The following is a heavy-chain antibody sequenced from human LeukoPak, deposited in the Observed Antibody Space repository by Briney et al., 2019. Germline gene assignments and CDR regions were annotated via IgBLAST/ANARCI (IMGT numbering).Heavy chain of an antibody. CDR2: ISYDGSNK. V-gene: IGHV3-30-3*01. D-gene: IGHD5-12*01. CDR3: ARDGAPRGYSGYFYYYGMDV. CDR1: GFTFSSYA. J-gene: IGHJ6*02. Sequence: PGGSRRLSCEASGFTFSSYAMHWVRRAPGKGLEWVAVISYDGSNKYYADSVKGRFTISRDNSKNTLYLQMNSLRAEDTAVYYCARDGAPRGYSGYFYYYGMDVWGQGTTVTVSS.